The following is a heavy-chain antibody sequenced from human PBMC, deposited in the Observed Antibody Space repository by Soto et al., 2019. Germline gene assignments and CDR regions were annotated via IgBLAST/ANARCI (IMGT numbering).Heavy chain of an antibody. CDR3: AKDFSGYDYYHY. Sequence: QVQLVESGGGVVQPGRSLRLSCAASGFTFSSYGMHWVRQAPGKGLEWVAVISYDGSNKYYADSVKGRFTISRDNSKNTLYLQMISLRAEDTAVYYCAKDFSGYDYYHYWGQGTLVTVSS. CDR2: ISYDGSNK. D-gene: IGHD5-12*01. CDR1: GFTFSSYG. J-gene: IGHJ4*02. V-gene: IGHV3-30*18.